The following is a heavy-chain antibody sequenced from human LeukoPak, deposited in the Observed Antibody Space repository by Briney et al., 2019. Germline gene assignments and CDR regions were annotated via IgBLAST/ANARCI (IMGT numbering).Heavy chain of an antibody. Sequence: ASVKVSCKASGGTFSSYAISWVRQAPGQGLEWMGWISAYNGNTNYAQKLQGRVTMTTDTSTSTAYMELRSLRSDDTAVYYCARTSFDTAMAKFDYWGQGTLVTVSS. D-gene: IGHD5-18*01. CDR3: ARTSFDTAMAKFDY. J-gene: IGHJ4*02. CDR1: GGTFSSYA. CDR2: ISAYNGNT. V-gene: IGHV1-18*01.